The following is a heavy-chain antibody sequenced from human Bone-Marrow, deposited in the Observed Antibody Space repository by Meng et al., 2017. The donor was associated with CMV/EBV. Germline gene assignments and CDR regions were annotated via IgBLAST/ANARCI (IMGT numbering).Heavy chain of an antibody. Sequence: ASVKVSCKASGGTFSSYAISWVRQAPGQGLEWMGWISAYNGNTNYAQKFQGRVTTTTDTSTSTAYMGLRSLRSDDTAVYYCARDPFLWSWFKEEVPGLGYWGQGTRVTVSS. J-gene: IGHJ4*02. D-gene: IGHD3-22*01. CDR2: ISAYNGNT. CDR3: ARDPFLWSWFKEEVPGLGY. CDR1: GGTFSSYA. V-gene: IGHV1-18*01.